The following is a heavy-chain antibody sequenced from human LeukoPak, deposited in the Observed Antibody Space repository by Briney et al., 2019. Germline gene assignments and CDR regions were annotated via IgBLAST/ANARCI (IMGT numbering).Heavy chain of an antibody. CDR2: ISSSGSTI. CDR1: GFTFSSYE. Sequence: GGSLRLSCAASGFTFSSYEMNWVRQAPGKGLEWVSYISSSGSTIYYADSVKGRFTISRDNSNNTLYLQMNSLRAEDTAVYYCAKLGGHPLHNYYVGVWGKGTTVAVSS. D-gene: IGHD3-16*01. J-gene: IGHJ6*03. V-gene: IGHV3-48*03. CDR3: AKLGGHPLHNYYVGV.